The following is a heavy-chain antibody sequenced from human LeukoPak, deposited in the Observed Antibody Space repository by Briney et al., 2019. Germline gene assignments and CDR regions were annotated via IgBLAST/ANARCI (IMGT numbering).Heavy chain of an antibody. V-gene: IGHV3-23*01. Sequence: GGSLRLSCAASGFTFSSYAMSWVRQAPGKGLEWVSVISNSGGNTYYADSVKGRFTISRDNSKNTLYLQMNSLRAEDTAVYYCARVSGGFAYYFDFWGQGTLVTVSS. D-gene: IGHD2-15*01. J-gene: IGHJ4*02. CDR1: GFTFSSYA. CDR2: ISNSGGNT. CDR3: ARVSGGFAYYFDF.